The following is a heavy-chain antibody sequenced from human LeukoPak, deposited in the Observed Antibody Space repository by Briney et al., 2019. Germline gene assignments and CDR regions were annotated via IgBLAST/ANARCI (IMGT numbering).Heavy chain of an antibody. CDR2: IIPIFGTA. J-gene: IGHJ4*02. V-gene: IGHV1-69*13. Sequence: SVKVSCKASGDTFSSYAISRVRQAPGQGLEWMGGIIPIFGTANYAQKFQGRVTITADESTSTAYMELSSLRSEDTAVYYCAAGGVVAATYYFDYWGQGTLVTVSS. CDR3: AAGGVVAATYYFDY. CDR1: GDTFSSYA. D-gene: IGHD2-15*01.